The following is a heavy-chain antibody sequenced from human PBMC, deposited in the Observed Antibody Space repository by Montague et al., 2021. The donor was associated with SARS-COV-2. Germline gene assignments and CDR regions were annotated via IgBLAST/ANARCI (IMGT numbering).Heavy chain of an antibody. CDR3: ARRSYSSSWYDY. CDR1: GYSFTSYW. D-gene: IGHD6-13*01. V-gene: IGHV5-10-1*01. CDR2: IDPSDSYT. Sequence: QSGAEVKTPGESLRISCKGSGYSFTSYWISWVRQMPGKGLEWMGRIDPSDSYTNYSPSFQGHVTISADKSISTAYLQWSSLKASNTAMYYCARRSYSSSWYDYWGQGTLVTVSS. J-gene: IGHJ4*02.